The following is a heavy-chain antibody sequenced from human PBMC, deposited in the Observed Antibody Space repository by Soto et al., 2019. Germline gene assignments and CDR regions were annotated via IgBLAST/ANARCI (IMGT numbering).Heavy chain of an antibody. D-gene: IGHD5-12*01. CDR1: GFTFSSYG. CDR2: IWYDGSNK. J-gene: IGHJ4*02. V-gene: IGHV3-33*01. CDR3: ARDGVRYSGYDSPDY. Sequence: QVQLVESGGGVVQPGRSLRLSCAASGFTFSSYGMHWGRQAPGKGLEWVAVIWYDGSNKYYADSVKGRFTISRDNSKNTLDLQMNSLSAEDTAVYYCARDGVRYSGYDSPDYWGQGTLVTVSS.